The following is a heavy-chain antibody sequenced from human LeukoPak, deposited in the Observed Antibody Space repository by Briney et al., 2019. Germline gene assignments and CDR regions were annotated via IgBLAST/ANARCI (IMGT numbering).Heavy chain of an antibody. CDR2: IYNSGSI. V-gene: IGHV4-39*07. J-gene: IGHJ3*02. CDR1: GISISSSNSY. Sequence: SETLSLTCTVSGISISSSNSYWGWIRQPPGKGLEWIGTIYNSGSIYYNPSLKSRVIISVDTSKNQFSLKLNSVTAADTAVYYCARDLNILTAHDAFDIWGQGTMVTVSS. D-gene: IGHD3-9*01. CDR3: ARDLNILTAHDAFDI.